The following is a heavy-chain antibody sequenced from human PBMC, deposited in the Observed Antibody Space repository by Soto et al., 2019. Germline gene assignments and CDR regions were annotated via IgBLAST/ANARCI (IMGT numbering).Heavy chain of an antibody. J-gene: IGHJ3*02. D-gene: IGHD3-22*01. V-gene: IGHV1-18*04. CDR3: ARDPKSLTYYYDSSAPGAFDI. CDR2: ISAYNGNT. CDR1: GYTFTSYG. Sequence: ASVKVSCKASGYTFTSYGISWVRQAPGQGLEWMGWISAYNGNTNYAQKLQGRVTMTTDTSTSTAYMELRSLRSDDTAVYYCARDPKSLTYYYDSSAPGAFDIWGQGTMVT.